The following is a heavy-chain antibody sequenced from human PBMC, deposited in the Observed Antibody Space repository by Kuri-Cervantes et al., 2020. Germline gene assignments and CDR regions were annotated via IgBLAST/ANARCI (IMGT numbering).Heavy chain of an antibody. J-gene: IGHJ4*02. CDR1: GFSFRNYA. CDR2: ISDSGGSI. V-gene: IGHV3-23*01. Sequence: GESLKISCAASGFSFRNYAMSWVRQAPGKGLEWVSVISDSGGSIFYADSVKGWFTISRDNSKNTLYLQMNSLRAEDTATYYCAKGQNNRYFDYWGQGTLVTVSS. D-gene: IGHD1-14*01. CDR3: AKGQNNRYFDY.